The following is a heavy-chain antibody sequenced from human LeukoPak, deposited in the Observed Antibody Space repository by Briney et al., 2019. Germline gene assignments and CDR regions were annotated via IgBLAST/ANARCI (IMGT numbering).Heavy chain of an antibody. CDR3: AKDSSYSSGWYVY. V-gene: IGHV3-9*01. J-gene: IGHJ4*02. CDR2: ISWNSGSI. Sequence: GGSLRLSCAGSGFIFNNYAMHWVRQAPGKGLEWVSGISWNSGSIGYADSVKGRFTISRDNAKNSLYLQMNSLRAEDTALYYCAKDSSYSSGWYVYWGQGTLVTVSS. D-gene: IGHD6-19*01. CDR1: GFIFNNYA.